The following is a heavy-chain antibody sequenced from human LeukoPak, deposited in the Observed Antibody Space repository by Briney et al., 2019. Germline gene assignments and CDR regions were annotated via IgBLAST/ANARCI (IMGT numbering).Heavy chain of an antibody. D-gene: IGHD2-2*01. Sequence: GGSLRLPCAVSGCTFSGAAMSWVRQAPGKGLEWVSLISSSGSSTYYADSVKGRFTISRDDSKNTLYLQMNSLRAEDTAVYYCAKDIQLSYWGQGALVTVSS. V-gene: IGHV3-23*01. CDR3: AKDIQLSY. CDR2: ISSSGSST. CDR1: GCTFSGAA. J-gene: IGHJ4*02.